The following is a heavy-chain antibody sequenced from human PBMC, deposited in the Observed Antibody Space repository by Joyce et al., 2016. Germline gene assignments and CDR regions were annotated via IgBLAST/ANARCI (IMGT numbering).Heavy chain of an antibody. CDR1: GFTFSSYN. V-gene: IGHV3-48*04. Sequence: EVQLVESGGGLVQPGGSLRLSCAASGFTFSSYNMNWVRQAPGKGLGWVSYISSSSSTIYYADSVKGRFTISRDNARNSLYLQMNSLRAEDTAVYYCARGDYLFPYYFDYWGQGTLVTVSS. CDR3: ARGDYLFPYYFDY. J-gene: IGHJ4*02. D-gene: IGHD4-17*01. CDR2: ISSSSSTI.